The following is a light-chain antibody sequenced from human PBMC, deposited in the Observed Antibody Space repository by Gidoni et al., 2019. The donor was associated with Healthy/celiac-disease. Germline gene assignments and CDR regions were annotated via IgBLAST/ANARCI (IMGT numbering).Light chain of an antibody. CDR2: GAS. J-gene: IGKJ1*01. V-gene: IGKV3-20*01. CDR3: QQYGSSSWT. CDR1: QSVSSSY. Sequence: EIVLTQSPGTLSLSPGERATLSCRASQSVSSSYLAWYQQKPGQAPRLLIYGASRRATGIPDRFSGSVSGTDFTLTISRLEPADFAVYYCQQYGSSSWTFGQGTKVEI.